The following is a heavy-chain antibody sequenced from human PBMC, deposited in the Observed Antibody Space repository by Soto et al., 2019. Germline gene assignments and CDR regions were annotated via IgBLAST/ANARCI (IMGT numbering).Heavy chain of an antibody. J-gene: IGHJ4*02. V-gene: IGHV3-21*01. D-gene: IGHD3-3*01. CDR3: ARDRAIFGVVGNFDH. CDR1: GFTFSSYS. Sequence: GGSLRLSCAASGFTFSSYSMNWVRQAPGKGLEWVSSISSSSSYIYYADSVKGRFTISRDNAKNSLYLQMNSLRAEDTAVYYCARDRAIFGVVGNFDHWGQGTLVTVSS. CDR2: ISSSSSYI.